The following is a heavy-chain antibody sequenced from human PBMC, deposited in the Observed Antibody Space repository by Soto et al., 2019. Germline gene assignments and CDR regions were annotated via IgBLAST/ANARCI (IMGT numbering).Heavy chain of an antibody. CDR2: IYSGGST. J-gene: IGHJ4*02. V-gene: IGHV3-53*02. Sequence: EVQLVETGGGLIQPGGSLRLSCAASGFTVSSNYMSWVRQAPGKGLEWDSVIYSGGSTYYADSVKGRFTISRDNSKNTLYLQMNSLRAEDTAVYYCARQVGATSPYYFDYWGQGTLVTVSS. CDR1: GFTVSSNY. D-gene: IGHD1-26*01. CDR3: ARQVGATSPYYFDY.